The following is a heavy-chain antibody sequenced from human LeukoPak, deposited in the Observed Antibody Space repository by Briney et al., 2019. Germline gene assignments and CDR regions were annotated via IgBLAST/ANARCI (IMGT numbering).Heavy chain of an antibody. CDR1: GYTFTSYG. V-gene: IGHV1-24*01. D-gene: IGHD1-26*01. CDR2: FDPEDGET. CDR3: ATDTELLRLFDY. J-gene: IGHJ4*02. Sequence: ASVKVSCKASGYTFTSYGISWVRQAPGQGLEWMGGFDPEDGETIYAQKFQGRVTMTEDTSTDTAYMELSSLRSEDTAVYYCATDTELLRLFDYWGQGTLVTVSS.